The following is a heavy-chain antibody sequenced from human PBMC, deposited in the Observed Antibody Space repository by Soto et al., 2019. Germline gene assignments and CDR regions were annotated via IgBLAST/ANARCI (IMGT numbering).Heavy chain of an antibody. CDR2: TYYRSKWYN. Sequence: SQTLSLTSAVSGDSVSSNSAAWNWIRQSPSRGLEWLGRTYYRSKWYNDYAVSVKSRITINPDTSKNQFSLQLNSVTPEDTAVDYCARERIAVAGTGENWFDPWGQGTLVTVSS. V-gene: IGHV6-1*01. CDR1: GDSVSSNSAA. CDR3: ARERIAVAGTGENWFDP. D-gene: IGHD6-19*01. J-gene: IGHJ5*02.